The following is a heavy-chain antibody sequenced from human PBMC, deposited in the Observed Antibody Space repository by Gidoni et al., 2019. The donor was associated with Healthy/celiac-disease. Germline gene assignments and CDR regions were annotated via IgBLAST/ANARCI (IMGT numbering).Heavy chain of an antibody. V-gene: IGHV4-39*01. Sequence: WIGSICYSGSTYYNPSLKSRVTISVDTSKNQFSLKLSSVTAADTAVYYCASSGKGVATDYWGQGTLVTVSS. J-gene: IGHJ4*02. CDR3: ASSGKGVATDY. D-gene: IGHD5-12*01. CDR2: ICYSGST.